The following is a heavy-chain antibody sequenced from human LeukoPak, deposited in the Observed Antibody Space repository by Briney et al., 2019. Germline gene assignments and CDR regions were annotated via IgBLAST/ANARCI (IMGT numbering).Heavy chain of an antibody. J-gene: IGHJ4*02. CDR1: GFTFSSYA. D-gene: IGHD1-26*01. CDR2: ISGSGGST. V-gene: IGHV3-23*01. Sequence: GGSLRLSCAASGFTFSSYAMSWVRQAPGKGLEWVSAISGSGGSTYYADSVKGRFTISRDNSKNTLYLQMNSLRAEDTAVYHCARTSWELLTYYFDYWGQGTLVTVSS. CDR3: ARTSWELLTYYFDY.